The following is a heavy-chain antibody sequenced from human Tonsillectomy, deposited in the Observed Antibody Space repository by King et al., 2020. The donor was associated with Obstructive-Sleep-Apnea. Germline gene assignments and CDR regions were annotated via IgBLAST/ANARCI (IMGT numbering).Heavy chain of an antibody. Sequence: QLVQSGAEVKKPGASVKVSCKASGYTFTSYGVSWVGQALDQGLGGRAGIAPYNGKTKYAQKFQGRVTMTTDTSTSTAYMELRSLRSDDTAVYYCARGHSGTIDYWGQGTLVSVSS. J-gene: IGHJ4*02. V-gene: IGHV1-18*01. CDR1: GYTFTSYG. CDR3: ARGHSGTIDY. D-gene: IGHD2-8*01. CDR2: IAPYNGKT.